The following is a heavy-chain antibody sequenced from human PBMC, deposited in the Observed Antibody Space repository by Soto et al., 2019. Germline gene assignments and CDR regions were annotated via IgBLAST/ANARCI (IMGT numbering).Heavy chain of an antibody. CDR2: IYYSGST. CDR1: GGSISSYY. Sequence: SETLSLTCTVSGGSISSYYWSWIRQPPGKGLEWIGYIYYSGSTNYNPSLKSRVTISVDTSKNRFSLKLSSVTAADTAVYYCARVPHYYGSGSYWAYYYYMDVWGKGTTVTVSS. CDR3: ARVPHYYGSGSYWAYYYYMDV. J-gene: IGHJ6*03. D-gene: IGHD3-10*01. V-gene: IGHV4-59*08.